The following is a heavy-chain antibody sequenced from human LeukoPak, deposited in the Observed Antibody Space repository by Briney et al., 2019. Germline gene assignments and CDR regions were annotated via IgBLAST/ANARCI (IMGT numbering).Heavy chain of an antibody. Sequence: GSPKITLHASGYSFTSCWPGCGLQMPGKGLEWMGIIYPGDSDTRYSPSFQGQVTISADKSISTAYLQWSSLTASDTAMYYCACGDLSATIPYLDYWGQGTLVTVSS. V-gene: IGHV5-51*01. CDR3: ACGDLSATIPYLDY. CDR1: GYSFTSCW. J-gene: IGHJ4*02. D-gene: IGHD5-12*01. CDR2: IYPGDSDT.